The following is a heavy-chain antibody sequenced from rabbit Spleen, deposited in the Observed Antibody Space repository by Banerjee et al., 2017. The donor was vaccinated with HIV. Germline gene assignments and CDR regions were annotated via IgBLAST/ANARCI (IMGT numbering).Heavy chain of an antibody. J-gene: IGHJ3*01. D-gene: IGHD8-1*01. Sequence: QSLEESGGDLVKPGASLTLTCTASGFSFSSRFYMCWVRQAPGKGLEWIACIDSGSSGDTYYASWVNGRFSISRENAQNTVFLQMTSLTAADTATYFCARDGAGGSYFALWGQGTLVTVS. CDR2: IDSGSSGDT. CDR3: ARDGAGGSYFAL. V-gene: IGHV1S40*01. CDR1: GFSFSSRFY.